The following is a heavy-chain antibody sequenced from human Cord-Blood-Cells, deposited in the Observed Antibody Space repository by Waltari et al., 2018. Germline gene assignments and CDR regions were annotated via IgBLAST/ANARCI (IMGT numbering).Heavy chain of an antibody. D-gene: IGHD3-3*01. CDR3: ARSIGVVINWFDP. Sequence: QLQLQESGPGLVKPSETLSLTCTVSGGSISSSSYYWGWIRQPPGKGLEWIGSIYYSGSTYYNPSLKSRVTISVDTSKNQFSLKLSSVTAADTAVYYCARSIGVVINWFDPWGQVTLVTVSS. J-gene: IGHJ5*02. CDR2: IYYSGST. CDR1: GGSISSSSYY. V-gene: IGHV4-39*01.